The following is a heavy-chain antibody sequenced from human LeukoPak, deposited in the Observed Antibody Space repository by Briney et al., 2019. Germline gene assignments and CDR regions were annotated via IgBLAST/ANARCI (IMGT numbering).Heavy chain of an antibody. V-gene: IGHV3-23*01. J-gene: IGHJ4*02. CDR2: ISGSGGST. CDR1: GFTFSSYA. Sequence: QSGGSLRLSCAASGFTFSSYAMSWVRQAPGKGLEWVSAISGSGGSTYYADSVKGRFTISRDNSKNTLYLQMNSLRAEDTAVYYCAKDPYDSSGYYYIPKYYFDYWGQGTLVTVSS. D-gene: IGHD3-22*01. CDR3: AKDPYDSSGYYYIPKYYFDY.